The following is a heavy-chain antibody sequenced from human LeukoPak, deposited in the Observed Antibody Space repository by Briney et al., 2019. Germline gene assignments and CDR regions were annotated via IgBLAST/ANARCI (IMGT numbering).Heavy chain of an antibody. CDR2: IPYDKSTA. V-gene: IGHV3-30*02. D-gene: IGHD3-16*02. Sequence: GGSLRLSCAASGFTFSTFAMHWVRQAPGKGLEWVAFIPYDKSTAYYADSVKGRFTISRDNSKNTLDLQMNSLRTEDTAVYYCTCLGSYRDFDYWGQGVLVTVSS. CDR3: TCLGSYRDFDY. CDR1: GFTFSTFA. J-gene: IGHJ4*02.